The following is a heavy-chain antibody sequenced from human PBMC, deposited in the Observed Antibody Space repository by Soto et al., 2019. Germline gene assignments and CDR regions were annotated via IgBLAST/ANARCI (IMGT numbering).Heavy chain of an antibody. Sequence: LRLSCAASGFTFSSYWMHWVRQAPGKGLVWVSRINSDGSSTSYADSVKGRFTISRDNAKNTLYLQMNSLRAEDTAVYYCARPHLYSGYDGTNDYWGQGTLVTVYS. V-gene: IGHV3-74*01. CDR2: INSDGSST. CDR3: ARPHLYSGYDGTNDY. D-gene: IGHD5-12*01. CDR1: GFTFSSYW. J-gene: IGHJ4*02.